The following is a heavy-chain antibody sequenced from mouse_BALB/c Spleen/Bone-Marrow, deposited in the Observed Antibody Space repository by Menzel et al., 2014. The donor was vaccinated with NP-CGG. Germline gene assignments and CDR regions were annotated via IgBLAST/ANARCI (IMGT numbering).Heavy chain of an antibody. CDR3: ARYMITTSYFDY. Sequence: EVHLVESGGGLVKPGGSLKLSCAASGFTFSSYTMSWVRQTPEKRLEWVATISSGGGNTYYPDSVKGRFTISRDNAKNNRYLQMSSLRSEDTALYYCARYMITTSYFDYWGQGTTLTVSS. CDR1: GFTFSSYT. J-gene: IGHJ2*01. V-gene: IGHV5-9*03. D-gene: IGHD2-4*01. CDR2: ISSGGGNT.